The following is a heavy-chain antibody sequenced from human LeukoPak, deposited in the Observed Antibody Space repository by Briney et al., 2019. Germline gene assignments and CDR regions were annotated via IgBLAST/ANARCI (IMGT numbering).Heavy chain of an antibody. CDR3: ATDLQLADAFHI. D-gene: IGHD6-13*01. V-gene: IGHV3-48*04. CDR1: GFTFNSYS. J-gene: IGHJ3*02. Sequence: GGSLRLSCATSGFTFNSYSMNWVRQAPGKGLEWVSYISGSSSTLYYADSVKGRFTISRDNAKNSLYLQMNSLRAEDTAVYYCATDLQLADAFHIWGQGTMVTVSS. CDR2: ISGSSSTL.